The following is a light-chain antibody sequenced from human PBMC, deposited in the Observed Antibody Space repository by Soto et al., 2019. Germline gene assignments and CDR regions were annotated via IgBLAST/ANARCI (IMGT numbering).Light chain of an antibody. J-gene: IGKJ1*01. CDR2: GAS. V-gene: IGKV3-20*01. CDR3: QQYGRSLWT. CDR1: QSVSSSY. Sequence: EIVLTQSPGTLSLSPGERATLSCRASQSVSSSYLAWYQQKPGQAPRLIIYGASNRATGIPDRFSGSGSGTDFTLTISILEPEDFAVYYCQQYGRSLWTFGQGTKVEIK.